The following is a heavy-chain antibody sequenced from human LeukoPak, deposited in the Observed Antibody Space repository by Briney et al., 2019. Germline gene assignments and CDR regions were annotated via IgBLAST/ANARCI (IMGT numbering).Heavy chain of an antibody. D-gene: IGHD3-22*01. CDR3: AKDPTHYRVWDYYETIGLSY. CDR1: GFTFSSYS. V-gene: IGHV3-21*01. Sequence: GGSLRLSCAASGFTFSSYSMNWVRQAPGKGLEWVSSISSSSSYIYYADSVKGRFTISRDNAKNSLYLQMNSLRAEDTAVYYCAKDPTHYRVWDYYETIGLSYWGQGTLVTVSS. CDR2: ISSSSSYI. J-gene: IGHJ4*02.